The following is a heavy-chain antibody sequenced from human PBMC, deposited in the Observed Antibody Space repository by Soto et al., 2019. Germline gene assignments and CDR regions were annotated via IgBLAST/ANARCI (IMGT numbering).Heavy chain of an antibody. Sequence: SETLSLTCTVSGGSITSDYWNWIRRPPGKRLEWIAYVSHSGITNYNPSLQSRVTISIDTSKNEFSLRLSSVTAADTAVYFCASGFFDSSGYSEAFDIWGRGTLVTVSS. V-gene: IGHV4-59*01. J-gene: IGHJ3*02. CDR3: ASGFFDSSGYSEAFDI. CDR2: VSHSGIT. D-gene: IGHD3-22*01. CDR1: GGSITSDY.